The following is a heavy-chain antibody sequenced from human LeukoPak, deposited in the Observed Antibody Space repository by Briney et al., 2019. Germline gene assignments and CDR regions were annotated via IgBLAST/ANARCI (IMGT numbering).Heavy chain of an antibody. J-gene: IGHJ4*02. V-gene: IGHV4-34*01. CDR2: INHSGST. CDR1: GGSFSGYY. D-gene: IGHD1-26*01. CDR3: ARGHRIVGATSPDY. Sequence: PSETLSLTCAVYGGSFSGYYWSWIRQPPGKGLEWIGEINHSGSTNYNPSLKSRGTISVDTTKNQLSLKLSSVTAADTAVYYCARGHRIVGATSPDYWGQGTLVTVSS.